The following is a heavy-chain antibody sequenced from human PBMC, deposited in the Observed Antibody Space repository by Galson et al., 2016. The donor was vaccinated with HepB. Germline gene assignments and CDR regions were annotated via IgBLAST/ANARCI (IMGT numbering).Heavy chain of an antibody. J-gene: IGHJ4*02. CDR1: GFTFSSYW. CDR3: ARGTETSWYGQFDY. D-gene: IGHD2-2*01. V-gene: IGHV3-33*08. Sequence: SLRISCAASGFTFSSYWMHWVRHAPGKGLEWVAFIWYAGSKKSYGTSVEGRFTISRDNSKNTLYLQMNSLRVEDTAVYYCARGTETSWYGQFDYWGQGTLVTVSS. CDR2: IWYAGSKK.